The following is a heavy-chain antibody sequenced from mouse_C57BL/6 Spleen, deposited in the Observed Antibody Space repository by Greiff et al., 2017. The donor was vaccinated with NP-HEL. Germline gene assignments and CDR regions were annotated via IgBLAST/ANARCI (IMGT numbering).Heavy chain of an antibody. CDR2: IDPENGDT. J-gene: IGHJ3*01. D-gene: IGHD1-1*01. CDR3: TPNYYGSSYGAY. CDR1: GFNIKDDY. Sequence: EVKLMESGAELVRPGASVKLSCTASGFNIKDDYMHWVKQRPEQGLEWIGWIDPENGDTEYASKFQGKATITADTSSNTAYLQLSSLTSEDTAVYYCTPNYYGSSYGAYWGQGTLVTVSA. V-gene: IGHV14-4*01.